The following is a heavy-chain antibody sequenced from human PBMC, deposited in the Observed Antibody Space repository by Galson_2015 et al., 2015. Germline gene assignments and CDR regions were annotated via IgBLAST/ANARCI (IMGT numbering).Heavy chain of an antibody. J-gene: IGHJ4*02. Sequence: VKVSCQAFGYTFTSYYIHWVRQAPGQGLEWMGIIYPSGGSTTYAQKFQGRVTMTRDTSTSTVYMELRSLRFEDTAVYYCARDRRRLPGITAAGTSDYWGQG. CDR3: ARDRRRLPGITAAGTSDY. CDR2: IYPSGGST. V-gene: IGHV1-46*01. D-gene: IGHD6-13*01. CDR1: GYTFTSYY.